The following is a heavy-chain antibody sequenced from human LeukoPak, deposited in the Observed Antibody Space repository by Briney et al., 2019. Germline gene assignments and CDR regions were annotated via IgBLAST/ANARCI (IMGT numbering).Heavy chain of an antibody. Sequence: GGSLRLSCAASGFTFSSYAMSWVRQAPGKGPEWVSAISGGGDTTYYADSVKGRFTISRDNSKNTLYLQMNSLRSEDTAVYYCGKGRSMLGELSGDYWGQGTLVTVSS. CDR1: GFTFSSYA. CDR2: ISGGGDTT. V-gene: IGHV3-23*01. D-gene: IGHD3-10*02. J-gene: IGHJ4*02. CDR3: GKGRSMLGELSGDY.